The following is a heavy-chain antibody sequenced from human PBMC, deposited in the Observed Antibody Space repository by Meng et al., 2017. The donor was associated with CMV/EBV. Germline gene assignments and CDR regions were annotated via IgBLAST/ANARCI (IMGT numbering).Heavy chain of an antibody. CDR3: VRKRFLVEWLLLDYYYYYGMDV. CDR1: GFTFSSYA. Sequence: GGSLRLSCAASGFTFSSYAMHWVRQAPGKGLEWVAFIRYDGSNKYYADSVKGRFTISRDNSKNTLYLQMNSLRAEDTAVYYCVRKRFLVEWLLLDYYYYYGMDVWGQGTTVTVSS. CDR2: IRYDGSNK. V-gene: IGHV3-30*02. J-gene: IGHJ6*02. D-gene: IGHD3-3*01.